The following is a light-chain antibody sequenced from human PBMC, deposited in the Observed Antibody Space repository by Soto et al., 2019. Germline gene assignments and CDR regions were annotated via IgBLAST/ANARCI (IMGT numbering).Light chain of an antibody. Sequence: EIVMTQSPVTLSVSPGERATLSCRASQSVSSDLAWYQQKPGQGPRLLIYGASTRATGIPARFSGSGSGTDFTLTISNLQSEDFALYYCQHYSGWPPVFGQGTKVEIK. CDR1: QSVSSD. V-gene: IGKV3-15*01. CDR2: GAS. CDR3: QHYSGWPPV. J-gene: IGKJ2*01.